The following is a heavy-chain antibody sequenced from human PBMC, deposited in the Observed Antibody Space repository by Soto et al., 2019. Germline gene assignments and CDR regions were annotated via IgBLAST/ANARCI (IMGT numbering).Heavy chain of an antibody. D-gene: IGHD2-15*01. CDR1: GFTFSSYA. CDR2: ISYDGSNK. J-gene: IGHJ4*02. CDR3: ARDQQLLVPSPDY. V-gene: IGHV3-30-3*01. Sequence: QVQLVESGGVVVQPGRSLRLSCAASGFTFSSYAMHWVRQAPGKGLEWVAVISYDGSNKDYAYSVKGRFTISRDNSKNTLYLQMNSLRDEDTTVYYCARDQQLLVPSPDYWGQGTLVTVSS.